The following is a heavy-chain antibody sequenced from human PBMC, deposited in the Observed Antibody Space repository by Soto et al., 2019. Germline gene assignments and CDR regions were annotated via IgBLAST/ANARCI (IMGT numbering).Heavy chain of an antibody. CDR1: GFTFNSSA. CDR2: ISGTGGST. Sequence: EMQLLESGGGLVQPGGSLRLSCAASGFTFNSSAMSWVRQAPGKGLEWVSAISGTGGSTYYADSVKGRFTISRDNSKNTLFLQMNSLRAEDTAVYSCAKDVHYNSRTDYFDYWGQGTLVTVSS. V-gene: IGHV3-23*01. CDR3: AKDVHYNSRTDYFDY. J-gene: IGHJ4*02. D-gene: IGHD6-13*01.